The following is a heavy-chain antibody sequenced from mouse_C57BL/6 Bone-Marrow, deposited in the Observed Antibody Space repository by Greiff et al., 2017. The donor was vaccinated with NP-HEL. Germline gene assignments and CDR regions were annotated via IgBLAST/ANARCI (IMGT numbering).Heavy chain of an antibody. V-gene: IGHV5-4*01. D-gene: IGHD2-5*01. CDR1: GFTFSSYA. CDR3: ASIVTSYYFDY. CDR2: ISDGGSYT. J-gene: IGHJ2*01. Sequence: VQRVESGGGLVKPGGSLKLSCAASGFTFSSYAMSWVRQTPEKRLEWVATISDGGSYTYYPDNVKGRFTISRDNAKNNLYLQMSHLKSEDTAMYYCASIVTSYYFDYWGQGTTLTVSS.